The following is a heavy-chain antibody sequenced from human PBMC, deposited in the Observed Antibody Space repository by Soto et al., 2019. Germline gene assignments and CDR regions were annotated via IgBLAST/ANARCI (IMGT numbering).Heavy chain of an antibody. Sequence: QITLKESGPTLVKPTQTLTLTCTFSGFSLSTSGVGVGWIRQPPGKALEWLALIYSNVDTRSGPPLKSRLTLTKDTSKNQVGLTMPKIDPADTATYYCSHLTDAGLFGMDGWGQGTTVTVSS. V-gene: IGHV2-5*01. D-gene: IGHD3-10*01. CDR2: IYSNVDT. CDR3: SHLTDAGLFGMDG. J-gene: IGHJ6*01. CDR1: GFSLSTSGVG.